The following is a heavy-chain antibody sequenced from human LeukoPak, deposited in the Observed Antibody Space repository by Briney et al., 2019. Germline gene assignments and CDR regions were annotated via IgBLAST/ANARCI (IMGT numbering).Heavy chain of an antibody. CDR1: GFTFDDYA. V-gene: IGHV3-43D*04. CDR2: ISWDGGST. Sequence: GGSLRLSCAASGFTFDDYAMHWVRQAPGKGLEWVSLISWDGGSTYYADSVKGRFTISRDNSKNSLYLQMNSLRAKDTALYYCAKGGYSSGWYPPAEYFQHWGQGTLVTVSS. D-gene: IGHD6-19*01. CDR3: AKGGYSSGWYPPAEYFQH. J-gene: IGHJ1*01.